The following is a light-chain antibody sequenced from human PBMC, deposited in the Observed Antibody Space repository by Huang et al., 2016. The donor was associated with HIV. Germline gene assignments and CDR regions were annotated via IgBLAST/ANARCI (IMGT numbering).Light chain of an antibody. CDR2: GAS. CDR3: QQYNDWPQT. CDR1: QSVSTN. V-gene: IGKV3-15*01. J-gene: IGKJ1*01. Sequence: EIVMTQSPVTLSVSPGERVTLSCRASQSVSTNLAWYQQKPGQAPRLLIYGASTRATGIPGRFSGSGSGTEFTLTISSLQSGDFAVYYCQQYNDWPQTFGQGTKVQIK.